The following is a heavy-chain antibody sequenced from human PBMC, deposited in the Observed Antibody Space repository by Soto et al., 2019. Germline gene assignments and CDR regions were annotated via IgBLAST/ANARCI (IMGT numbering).Heavy chain of an antibody. J-gene: IGHJ4*02. Sequence: QLVGSGGGLAKPGGSLRLYCVASGVPFSSGSLNWIHQAPGNVLGWVSSIGRVSTYIYYADSVRGRFTVSRDNAKNSVYLQMNGLTAEDSGIYYCARVTAGSGSYQIDLWGQGTLVTVSS. CDR3: ARVTAGSGSYQIDL. CDR2: IGRVSTYI. CDR1: GVPFSSGS. V-gene: IGHV3-21*02. D-gene: IGHD3-10*01.